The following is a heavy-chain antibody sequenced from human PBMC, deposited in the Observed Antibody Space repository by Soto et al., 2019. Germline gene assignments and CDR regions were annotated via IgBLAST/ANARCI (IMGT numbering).Heavy chain of an antibody. V-gene: IGHV1-46*01. D-gene: IGHD3-22*01. J-gene: IGHJ3*02. Sequence: ASVKVSCKASGYTFTSYYMHWVRQAPGQGLEWMGIINPSGGSTSYAQKFQGRVTMTRDTSTSTVYMELSSLRSEDTAVYYCARASNYYDSSGYYYGGSGVFDIWGQGTMVTVSS. CDR2: INPSGGST. CDR3: ARASNYYDSSGYYYGGSGVFDI. CDR1: GYTFTSYY.